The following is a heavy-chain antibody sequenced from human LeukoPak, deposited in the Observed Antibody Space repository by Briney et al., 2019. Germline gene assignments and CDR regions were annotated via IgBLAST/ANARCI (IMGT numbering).Heavy chain of an antibody. CDR1: GGSISSYY. CDR2: IYTSGST. Sequence: SETLSLTCTVSGGSISSYYWSWIRQPAGKGLEWIGRIYTSGSTNYNPSLKSRVTMSVDTSKNQFSLKLSSVTAADTAVYYCAREDIVVVVAATVGYFQHWGQGTLVTVSS. V-gene: IGHV4-4*07. J-gene: IGHJ1*01. CDR3: AREDIVVVVAATVGYFQH. D-gene: IGHD2-15*01.